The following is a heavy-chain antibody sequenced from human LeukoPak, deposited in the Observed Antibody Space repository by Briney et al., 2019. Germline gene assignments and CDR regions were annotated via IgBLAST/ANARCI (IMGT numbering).Heavy chain of an antibody. D-gene: IGHD7-27*01. Sequence: GGSLRLSCAASGFTFSSYSMNWVRQAPGKGLEWVSYLSSSSSVIYHADSVKGRFTISRDNAKNSLYLQMNSLRTEDTAVYYCVRDGSSWGNFDYWGQGTLVSVSS. J-gene: IGHJ4*02. CDR3: VRDGSSWGNFDY. V-gene: IGHV3-48*01. CDR2: LSSSSSVI. CDR1: GFTFSSYS.